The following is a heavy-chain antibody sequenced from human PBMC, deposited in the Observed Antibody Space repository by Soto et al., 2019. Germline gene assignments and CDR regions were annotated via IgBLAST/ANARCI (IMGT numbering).Heavy chain of an antibody. CDR3: ARSTYSNGPTSYYYYMDV. J-gene: IGHJ6*03. V-gene: IGHV4-34*01. CDR2: INHSGST. D-gene: IGHD2-21*01. Sequence: QVQLQQWGAGLLKPSETLSLTCAVYGGSFSGYYWSWIRQPPGKGLEWIGEINHSGSTNYNPSLKSRVTISVDTSKNQFSLKLSSVTAADTAVYYCARSTYSNGPTSYYYYMDVWGKGTKVPVSS. CDR1: GGSFSGYY.